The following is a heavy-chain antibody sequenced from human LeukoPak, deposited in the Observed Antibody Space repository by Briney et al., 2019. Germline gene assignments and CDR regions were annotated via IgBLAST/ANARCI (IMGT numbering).Heavy chain of an antibody. CDR1: LYTFIGYY. J-gene: IGHJ4*02. CDR2: INPNSGGT. CDR3: ARGYVAAAGTFDY. Sequence: ASVKDSCKASLYTFIGYYMHWVRQAPGQGLEWMGWINPNSGGTNYAQKFQGRVTMTRDTSISTAYMELSRLRSDDTAVYYCARGYVAAAGTFDYWGQGTLVTVSS. V-gene: IGHV1-2*02. D-gene: IGHD6-13*01.